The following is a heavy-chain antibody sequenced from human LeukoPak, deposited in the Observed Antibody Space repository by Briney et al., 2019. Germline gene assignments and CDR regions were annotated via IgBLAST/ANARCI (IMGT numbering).Heavy chain of an antibody. D-gene: IGHD1-26*01. Sequence: GGSLRLSCAASGFTFSSYAMHWVRQAPGKGLEYVSAISSNGGSTYYANSVKGRFTISRDNSKNTLYLQMGSLRGEDMAVYYCARLSTTNCYDFWGRGTLVTVSS. CDR1: GFTFSSYA. J-gene: IGHJ4*02. CDR2: ISSNGGST. CDR3: ARLSTTNCYDF. V-gene: IGHV3-64*01.